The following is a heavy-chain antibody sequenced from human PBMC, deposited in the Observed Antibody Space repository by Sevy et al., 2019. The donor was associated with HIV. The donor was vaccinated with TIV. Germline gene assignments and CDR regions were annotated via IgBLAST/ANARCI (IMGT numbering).Heavy chain of an antibody. J-gene: IGHJ4*02. CDR3: ASDLPPSATTVAHFDY. Sequence: GGSLRLSCAASGLIFSSYEMSWVRQAPGKVLEWVSHISKSGGNTYYSDSVKGRFTISRDKAKNSIYLQMNSLRAEDTAIYYCASDLPPSATTVAHFDYWGQGTLVTVSS. CDR2: ISKSGGNT. D-gene: IGHD4-17*01. CDR1: GLIFSSYE. V-gene: IGHV3-48*03.